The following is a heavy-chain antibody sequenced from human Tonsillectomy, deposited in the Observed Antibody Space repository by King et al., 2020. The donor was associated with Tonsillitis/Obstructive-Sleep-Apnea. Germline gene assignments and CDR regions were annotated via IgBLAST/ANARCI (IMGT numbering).Heavy chain of an antibody. D-gene: IGHD3-16*01. J-gene: IGHJ6*02. V-gene: IGHV3-49*04. Sequence: VQLVESGGGLVQPGRSLRLSCTASGFTFGDYAMSCVRQAPGKGLEWVGFIRSKAYGGTTEYAASVKGRFTISRDDSKSIAYLQMNSLKTEDTAVYYCTRGFGGYYYYGMDVWGQGTTVTVSS. CDR1: GFTFGDYA. CDR2: IRSKAYGGTT. CDR3: TRGFGGYYYYGMDV.